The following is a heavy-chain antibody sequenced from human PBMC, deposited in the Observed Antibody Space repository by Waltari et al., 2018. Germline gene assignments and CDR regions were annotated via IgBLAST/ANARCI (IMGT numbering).Heavy chain of an antibody. CDR1: GYIFTGYY. D-gene: IGHD2-2*01. J-gene: IGHJ5*02. Sequence: QVQLVQSGAEVKKPGASVKVSCKASGYIFTGYYMHWVRQAPGQGLEWMGRINPNSGGTNYAQKFQGRVTMTRDTSISTAYMELSRLRSDDTAVYYCARDASIVVVPAAVNWFDPWGQGTLVTVSS. CDR3: ARDASIVVVPAAVNWFDP. V-gene: IGHV1-2*06. CDR2: INPNSGGT.